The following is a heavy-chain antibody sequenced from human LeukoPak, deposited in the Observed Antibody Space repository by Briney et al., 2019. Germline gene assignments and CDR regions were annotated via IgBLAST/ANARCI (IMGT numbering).Heavy chain of an antibody. Sequence: GGSLRLSCAASGFTFSSYGMHWVRQAPGKGLEWVAVISYDGSNKYYADSVKGRFTISRDNSKNTLYQQMNSLRAEDTAVYYCAKETLSSGYSYYFDYWGQGTLVTVSS. CDR2: ISYDGSNK. V-gene: IGHV3-30*18. CDR1: GFTFSSYG. J-gene: IGHJ4*02. CDR3: AKETLSSGYSYYFDY. D-gene: IGHD3-22*01.